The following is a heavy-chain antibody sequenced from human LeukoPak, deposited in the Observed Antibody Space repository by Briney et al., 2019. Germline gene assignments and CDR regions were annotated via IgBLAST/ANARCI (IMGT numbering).Heavy chain of an antibody. CDR2: IRYHGSDK. Sequence: GGSLRLSCAASGFTFSGSGMHWVRQAPGKGLEWVAFIRYHGSDKYYADSVKGRFTISRDNSKNTLYLQMNSLRPEDTSAYYCARSPTSWYFDYWGQGTLVTVSS. D-gene: IGHD2-2*01. V-gene: IGHV3-30*02. J-gene: IGHJ4*02. CDR3: ARSPTSWYFDY. CDR1: GFTFSGSG.